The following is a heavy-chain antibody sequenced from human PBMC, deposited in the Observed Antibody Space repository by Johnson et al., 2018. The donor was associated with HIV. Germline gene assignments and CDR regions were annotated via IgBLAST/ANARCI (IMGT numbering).Heavy chain of an antibody. CDR3: ARDRLYSSGWYGTDAFDI. J-gene: IGHJ3*02. CDR2: ISSAGSNK. V-gene: IGHV3-30-3*01. CDR1: GFTFSSYA. D-gene: IGHD6-19*01. Sequence: QVQLVESGGGVVQPGRSLRLSCAASGFTFSSYAMHWVRQAPGKGLAWVAVISSAGSNKYYADSVKGRFTISSDTSKNTLYLKLNSLRAEETAVYYFARDRLYSSGWYGTDAFDIWGQGTMVTVSS.